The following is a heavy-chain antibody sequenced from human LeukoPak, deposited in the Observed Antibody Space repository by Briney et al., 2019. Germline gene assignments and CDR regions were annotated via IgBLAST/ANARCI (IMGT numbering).Heavy chain of an antibody. V-gene: IGHV1-69*05. D-gene: IGHD6-6*01. CDR2: IIPIFGTA. CDR1: GGTFSSYA. Sequence: GASVKVSCKASGGTFSSYAISWVRQAPGQGLEWMGGIIPIFGTANYAQKFQGRVTITTDESTSTAYMELSSLRSEDTAVYYCARGRICSSNGYNWFDPWGQGTLVTVSS. J-gene: IGHJ5*02. CDR3: ARGRICSSNGYNWFDP.